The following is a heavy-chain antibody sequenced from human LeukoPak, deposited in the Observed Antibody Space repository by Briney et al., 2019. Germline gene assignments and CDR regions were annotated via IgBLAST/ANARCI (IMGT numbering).Heavy chain of an antibody. CDR3: AREVDSSGVDY. Sequence: GGFLRLSCAASGFTFSSYSMNWVRQVPGKGLEWVSSISSSSSYIYYADSVKGRFTISRDNAKNSLYLQMNSLRAEDTAVYYCAREVDSSGVDYWGQGTLVTVSS. J-gene: IGHJ4*02. CDR2: ISSSSSYI. V-gene: IGHV3-21*01. CDR1: GFTFSSYS. D-gene: IGHD6-6*01.